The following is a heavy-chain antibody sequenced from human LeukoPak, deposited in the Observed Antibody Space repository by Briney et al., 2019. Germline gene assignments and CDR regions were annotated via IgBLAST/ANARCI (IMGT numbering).Heavy chain of an antibody. Sequence: GGSLRLSCAASGFTFSSYVMHWVRQAPGKGLEWVAFIRYDGTNKYYADSVKGRFTISRDTSKNTLYLQMNSLRTEDTAVYYCAKDLGSSGCVDYWGQGTLVTVSS. CDR3: AKDLGSSGCVDY. V-gene: IGHV3-30*02. D-gene: IGHD6-19*01. J-gene: IGHJ4*02. CDR2: IRYDGTNK. CDR1: GFTFSSYV.